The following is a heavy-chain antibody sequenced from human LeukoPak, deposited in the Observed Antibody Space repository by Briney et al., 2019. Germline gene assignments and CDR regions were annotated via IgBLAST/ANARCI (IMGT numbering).Heavy chain of an antibody. Sequence: PETLSLTCAVYNGSFSGYYWSWIRQTPGKGLEWIGEINHSGSTNYNPSLKSRVTISVATSKKQFSLKVRSVTAADTAVYYCARKEGGQLVNTRRWFDPWGQGTLVTVSS. CDR3: ARKEGGQLVNTRRWFDP. CDR2: INHSGST. J-gene: IGHJ5*02. CDR1: NGSFSGYY. V-gene: IGHV4-34*01. D-gene: IGHD6-13*01.